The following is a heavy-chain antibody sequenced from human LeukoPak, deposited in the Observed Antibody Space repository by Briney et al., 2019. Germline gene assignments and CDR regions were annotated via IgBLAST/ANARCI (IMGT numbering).Heavy chain of an antibody. V-gene: IGHV3-13*01. J-gene: IGHJ5*02. CDR2: IGTAGDT. CDR1: GFTFSSYD. D-gene: IGHD4-17*01. CDR3: ARANGDYENWLDP. Sequence: GGSLRLSCAASGFTFSSYDMHWVRQATGKGLEWVSAIGTAGDTYYPGSVKGRFTISRENAKNSLYLQMNSLRAGDTAVYYCARANGDYENWLDPWGQGTLVTVSS.